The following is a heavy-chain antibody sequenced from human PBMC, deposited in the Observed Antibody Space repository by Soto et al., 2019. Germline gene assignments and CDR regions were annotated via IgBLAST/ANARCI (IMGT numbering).Heavy chain of an antibody. J-gene: IGHJ5*01. CDR3: ARGVRHCSGSCYLDWFAS. CDR2: IYYSGSS. Sequence: QVQLQESGPGLVKPSQTLSLTCTVSGGSISSSSYYWSWIRQHPGKGLEWIGYIYYSGSSYYNPSLKSRITMSVDTSNNQCSLRLNSVTAADTAVYYCARGVRHCSGSCYLDWFASWGQGTLVTVSS. D-gene: IGHD2-2*01. CDR1: GGSISSSSYY. V-gene: IGHV4-31*03.